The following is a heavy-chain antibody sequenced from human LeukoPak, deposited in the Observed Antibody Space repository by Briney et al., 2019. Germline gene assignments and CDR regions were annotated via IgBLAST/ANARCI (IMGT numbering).Heavy chain of an antibody. Sequence: ASPEPSLDSPSIYITRSGSAAPGQGREWVGWICSYKGNTNYPQKLQGRVTINTDTSTSTAYMELKSLSSDDTAVCYCARDLSIPPNNGGYSWFDPWGQGTLVTVSS. CDR3: ARDLSIPPNNGGYSWFDP. J-gene: IGHJ5*02. CDR2: ICSYKGNT. CDR1: LDSPSIYI. D-gene: IGHD1-14*01. V-gene: IGHV1-18*01.